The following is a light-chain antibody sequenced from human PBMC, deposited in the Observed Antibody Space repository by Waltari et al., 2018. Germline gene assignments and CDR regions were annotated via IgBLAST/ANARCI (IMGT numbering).Light chain of an antibody. CDR2: DAS. CDR1: QSISSW. CDR3: QQFYSTPRT. J-gene: IGKJ1*01. V-gene: IGKV1-5*01. Sequence: DIQMTQSPSTLSASVGDRVTLTCRASQSISSWLAWYQQKPGKAPKLLIYDASSLESGVPSRFSGSGSGTEFTLTISSLQAEDVAVYYCQQFYSTPRTFGQGTKVEIK.